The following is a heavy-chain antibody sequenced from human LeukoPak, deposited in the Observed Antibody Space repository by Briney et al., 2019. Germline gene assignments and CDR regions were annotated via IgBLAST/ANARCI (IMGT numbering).Heavy chain of an antibody. CDR2: IWYDGSNK. D-gene: IGHD3-22*01. J-gene: IGHJ4*02. V-gene: IGHV3-33*01. CDR3: AREHYDSSGYYYFDY. Sequence: GGSLRPSCAASGFTLSSYGMHWVRQAPGKGLEWVAVIWYDGSNKYYADSVKGRFTISRDNSKNTLYLQMNSLRAEDTAVYYCAREHYDSSGYYYFDYWGQGTLVTVSS. CDR1: GFTLSSYG.